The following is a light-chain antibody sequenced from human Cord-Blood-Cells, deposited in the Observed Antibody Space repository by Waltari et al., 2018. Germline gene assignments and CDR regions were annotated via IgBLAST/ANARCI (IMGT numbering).Light chain of an antibody. CDR2: EVS. V-gene: IGLV2-23*02. J-gene: IGLJ3*02. CDR1: SSDVGSYTL. CDR3: CSYAGSSTYWV. Sequence: QSALTQPASVSGSPGQSITISCTGTSSDVGSYTLVSWYQQHPGKARKRMIYEVSKRPSGVYNRFSGSKSGNTASLTISGLQAEDEADYYCCSYAGSSTYWVFGGGTKLTVL.